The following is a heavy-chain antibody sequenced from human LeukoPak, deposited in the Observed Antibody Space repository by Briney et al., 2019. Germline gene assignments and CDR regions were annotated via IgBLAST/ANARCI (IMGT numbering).Heavy chain of an antibody. CDR2: IYTSGST. CDR3: ARIGTTGDFDL. CDR1: GGSISSYY. D-gene: IGHD1-14*01. V-gene: IGHV4-4*07. J-gene: IGHJ2*01. Sequence: SETLSLTCTVSGGSISSYYWSWIRQPAGKGLEWNGRIYTSGSTNYDPSLKSRVTMSVDTSKNQFSLKLSSVTAADTAVYYCARIGTTGDFDLWGRGTLVTVSS.